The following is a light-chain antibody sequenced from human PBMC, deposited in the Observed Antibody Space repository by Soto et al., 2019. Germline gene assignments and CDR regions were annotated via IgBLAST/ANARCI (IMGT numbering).Light chain of an antibody. CDR1: SSNIGSNY. V-gene: IGLV1-47*01. CDR2: RNY. Sequence: QSVLTQPPSASGTPGQRVTISCSGSSSNIGSNYVYRYQQLPGTAPKLLIYRNYQRPSGVPDRFSGSKSGTSASLAISGLGSEDEADYYCAAWDDSLSGVVFGGGTKLTVL. J-gene: IGLJ2*01. CDR3: AAWDDSLSGVV.